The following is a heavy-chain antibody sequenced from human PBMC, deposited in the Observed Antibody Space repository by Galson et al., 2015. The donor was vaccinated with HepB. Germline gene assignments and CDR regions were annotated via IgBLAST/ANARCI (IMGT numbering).Heavy chain of an antibody. V-gene: IGHV4-61*01. J-gene: IGHJ6*02. D-gene: IGHD6-19*01. CDR1: GGSVSSGSYY. CDR2: IYYSGST. Sequence: ETLSLTCTVSGGSVSSGSYYWSWIRQPPGKGLEWIGYIYYSGSTNYNPSLKSRVTISVDTSKNQFSLKLSSVTAADTAVYYCARDHKRYSSGWPNLGGMDVWGQGTTVTVSS. CDR3: ARDHKRYSSGWPNLGGMDV.